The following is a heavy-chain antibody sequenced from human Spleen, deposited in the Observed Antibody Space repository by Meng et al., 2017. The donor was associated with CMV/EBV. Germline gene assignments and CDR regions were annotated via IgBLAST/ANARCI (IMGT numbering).Heavy chain of an antibody. CDR1: GFNFRAYS. CDR2: ISSGSDTI. D-gene: IGHD3-16*01. V-gene: IGHV3-48*04. J-gene: IGHJ4*02. Sequence: GESLKISCASSGFNFRAYSMNWVRQAPGRGLEWVSYISSGSDTIYYADSVKDRFSVSRDDAKNSLYLQMNSLRAEDTAVYYCARELHLGYWGQGTLVTVSS. CDR3: ARELHLGY.